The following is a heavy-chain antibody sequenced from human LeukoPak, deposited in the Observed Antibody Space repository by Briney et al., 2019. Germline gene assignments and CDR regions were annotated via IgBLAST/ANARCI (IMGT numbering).Heavy chain of an antibody. CDR3: ARGVSNWFGP. Sequence: PSETLSLTCTVSGASVSSGTYYWSWIRQPPGKGLEWIGYIYYTGSTNYNPSLKSRVTISGDTSKKQFSLKLSSVTAADTAVYYCARGVSNWFGPWGQGTLVTVSS. V-gene: IGHV4-61*01. CDR2: IYYTGST. J-gene: IGHJ5*02. CDR1: GASVSSGTYY. D-gene: IGHD5/OR15-5a*01.